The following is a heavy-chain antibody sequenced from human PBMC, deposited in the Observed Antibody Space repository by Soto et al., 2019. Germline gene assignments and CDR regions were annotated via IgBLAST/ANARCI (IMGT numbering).Heavy chain of an antibody. D-gene: IGHD3-10*01. CDR3: AREVKGVTSFDY. CDR1: GFTALSYA. V-gene: IGHV1-3*01. J-gene: IGHJ4*02. Sequence: QVRLIQSGPEMMQPGASVRVSCKASGFTALSYAFHWVRQAPGQGPEWLGWLNGGVDGTSYSQRFQGRVTVSRDTSANTVYLEVNALTSDDTAVYYCAREVKGVTSFDYWGQGTLVTVSS. CDR2: LNGGVDGT.